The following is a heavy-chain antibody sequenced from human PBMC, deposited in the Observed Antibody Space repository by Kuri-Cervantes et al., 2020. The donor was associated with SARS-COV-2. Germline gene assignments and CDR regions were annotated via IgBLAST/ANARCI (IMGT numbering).Heavy chain of an antibody. Sequence: SETLSLTCTVSSDSITSYYWSWIRQAPGKGLEWIGCMYFNGRTNYNPSLKRRVSMSVDTSKNQFSLKLSSVTAADTAVYYCARITSRRGIDYWGQGTLVTVSS. CDR2: MYFNGRT. J-gene: IGHJ4*02. CDR1: SDSITSYY. V-gene: IGHV4-59*12. D-gene: IGHD3-16*01. CDR3: ARITSRRGIDY.